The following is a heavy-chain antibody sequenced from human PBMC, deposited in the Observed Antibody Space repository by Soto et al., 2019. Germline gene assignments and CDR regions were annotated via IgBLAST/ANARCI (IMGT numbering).Heavy chain of an antibody. CDR3: ARDLYSSSPY. J-gene: IGHJ4*02. D-gene: IGHD6-6*01. Sequence: PSETLSLTCDVDGGSFSGYYWSRIRQPPGKGLEWIGEINHSGSTNYNPSLKSRVTISVDTSKNQFPLKLSSVTAADTAVYYCARDLYSSSPYWGQGTLVTVSS. CDR2: INHSGST. V-gene: IGHV4-34*01. CDR1: GGSFSGYY.